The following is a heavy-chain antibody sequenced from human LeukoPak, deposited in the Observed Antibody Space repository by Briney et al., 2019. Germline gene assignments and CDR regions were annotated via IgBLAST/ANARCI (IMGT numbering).Heavy chain of an antibody. Sequence: PGGSLRLSCTASGLTVSSNYMSWVRQAPGRGLEWVSIIYSGGTTYYADSVKCRFTISRDDSKNTLYLQMNSLRTEDTAVYYSTRAPTITTIFDYWGQGTLVTVSS. V-gene: IGHV3-53*01. D-gene: IGHD4-11*01. J-gene: IGHJ4*02. CDR1: GLTVSSNY. CDR2: IYSGGTT. CDR3: TRAPTITTIFDY.